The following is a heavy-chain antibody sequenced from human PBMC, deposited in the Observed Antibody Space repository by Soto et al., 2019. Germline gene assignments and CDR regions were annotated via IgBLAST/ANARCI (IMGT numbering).Heavy chain of an antibody. Sequence: ESLKISCAASGFTFSSYSMNWVRQAPGKGLEWVSSISSSSSYIYYADSVKGRFTISRDNAKNSLYLQMNSLRAEDTAVYYCARDSERSLADAFDIWGQGTMVTVSS. CDR2: ISSSSSYI. D-gene: IGHD1-1*01. CDR3: ARDSERSLADAFDI. CDR1: GFTFSSYS. V-gene: IGHV3-21*01. J-gene: IGHJ3*02.